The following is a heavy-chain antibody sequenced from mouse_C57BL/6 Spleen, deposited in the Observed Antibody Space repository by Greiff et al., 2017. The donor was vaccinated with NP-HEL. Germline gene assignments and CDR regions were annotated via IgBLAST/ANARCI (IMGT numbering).Heavy chain of an antibody. V-gene: IGHV2-9*02. CDR3: ARSKYLARY. D-gene: IGHD5-1*01. Sequence: QVQLKESGPGLVAPSQSLSITCTVYGYSLTRYGVHWVRQPPGKGLEWLGLIWAGGSTNYNWALMSRLSISIDNSKSLAFLIMNSLQTDETALYYCARSKYLARYWGQGTTLTVSS. CDR2: IWAGGST. J-gene: IGHJ2*01. CDR1: GYSLTRYG.